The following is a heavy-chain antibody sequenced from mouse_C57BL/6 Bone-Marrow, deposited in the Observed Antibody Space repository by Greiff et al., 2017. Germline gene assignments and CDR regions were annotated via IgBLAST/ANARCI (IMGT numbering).Heavy chain of an antibody. CDR3: SRGGIKRFAY. D-gene: IGHD2-4*01. CDR1: GYTFTSYG. CDR2: IYPRSGST. Sequence: QVQLQQPGAELARPGASVKLSCKASGYTFTSYGISWVKQRTGQGLEWIGEIYPRSGSTYYNEKFKGKATLTADKSSSTAYMELRSLTSEDYAVYFCSRGGIKRFAYWGQGTLVTVSA. V-gene: IGHV1-81*01. J-gene: IGHJ3*01.